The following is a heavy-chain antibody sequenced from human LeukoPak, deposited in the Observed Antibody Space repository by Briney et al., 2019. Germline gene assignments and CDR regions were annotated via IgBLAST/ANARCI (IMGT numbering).Heavy chain of an antibody. J-gene: IGHJ4*02. CDR3: ARLAVYDILTGYYFDY. CDR2: IYHTGST. V-gene: IGHV4-38-2*01. Sequence: SETLSLICSVSSYSINSNYYWGWVRQSPGKGLEWIGSIYHTGSTYYNPSLKSRVTISVDTSKNQFSLKLSSVTAADTAVYYCARLAVYDILTGYYFDYWGQGTLVTVSS. D-gene: IGHD3-9*01. CDR1: SYSINSNYY.